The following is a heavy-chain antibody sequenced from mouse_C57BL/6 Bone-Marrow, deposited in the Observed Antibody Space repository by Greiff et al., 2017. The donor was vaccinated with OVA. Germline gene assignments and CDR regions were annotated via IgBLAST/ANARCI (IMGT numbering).Heavy chain of an antibody. CDR2: ISGGGGNT. Sequence: EVKLVESGGGFVKPGGSLKLSCAASGFTFSSYTMSWVRQTPEKRLEWVATISGGGGNTYYPDSVKGRFTISRDNAKNTLYLQMSSLRSEDTALYYCARHGNGYYPFAYWGQGTLVTVSA. CDR3: ARHGNGYYPFAY. J-gene: IGHJ3*01. V-gene: IGHV5-9*01. D-gene: IGHD2-3*01. CDR1: GFTFSSYT.